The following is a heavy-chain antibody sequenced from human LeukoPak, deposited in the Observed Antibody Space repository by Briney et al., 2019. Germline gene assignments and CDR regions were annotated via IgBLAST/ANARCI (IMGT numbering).Heavy chain of an antibody. Sequence: SETLSLTCTVSGGSISSGGYYWSWIRQHPGKGLEWIGYIYYSGSTYYNPSLKSRVTISVDTSKNQFSLKLSSVTAADTAVYYCARQEDYYDSSGYLDNDAFDIWGQGTMVTVSS. CDR2: IYYSGST. CDR3: ARQEDYYDSSGYLDNDAFDI. V-gene: IGHV4-31*03. CDR1: GGSISSGGYY. D-gene: IGHD3-22*01. J-gene: IGHJ3*02.